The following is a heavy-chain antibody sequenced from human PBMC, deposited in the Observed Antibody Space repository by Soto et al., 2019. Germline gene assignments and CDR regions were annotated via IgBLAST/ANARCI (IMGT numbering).Heavy chain of an antibody. CDR3: ARSLFPTYDYXSXSYQPES. J-gene: IGHJ1*01. CDR1: GYSFITYV. CDR2: INTDTGNI. Sequence: ASVKVSCKASGYSFITYVIHWVRQAPGQRLEGMGWINTDTGNIKYSPRFQGRVTNTRDTSASTAYMELSSLTSEDTAVYYCARSLFPTYDYXSXSYQPESWGQG. D-gene: IGHD3-10*01. V-gene: IGHV1-3*04.